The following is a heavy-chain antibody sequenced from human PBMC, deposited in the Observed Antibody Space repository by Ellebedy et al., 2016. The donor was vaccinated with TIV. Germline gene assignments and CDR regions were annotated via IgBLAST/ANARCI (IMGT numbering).Heavy chain of an antibody. Sequence: PGGSLRLPCTTPAFSLDYYTLAWVRQAPGKGLEWLASISTTGKNIYYGYSVKGRFSISRDNARNSLSLPMNNLRGDDTAIYYCARDRSPCGGDCFISYFFDHWGQGVLVTVTS. CDR3: ARDRSPCGGDCFISYFFDH. V-gene: IGHV3-21*01. J-gene: IGHJ4*02. D-gene: IGHD2-21*02. CDR1: AFSLDYYT. CDR2: ISTTGKNI.